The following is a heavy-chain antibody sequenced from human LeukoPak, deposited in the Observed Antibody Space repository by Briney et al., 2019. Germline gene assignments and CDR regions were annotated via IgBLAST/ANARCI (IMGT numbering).Heavy chain of an antibody. J-gene: IGHJ3*02. D-gene: IGHD3-10*01. Sequence: GGSLRLSCAASGFTFSNAWMSWVRQAPGKGLVWVSRINSDGSSTSYADSVKGRFTISRDNAKNTLSLQMSSLRAEDTAVYYCARGVWFGERPDAFDIWGQGTMVTVSS. CDR1: GFTFSNAW. CDR3: ARGVWFGERPDAFDI. V-gene: IGHV3-74*01. CDR2: INSDGSST.